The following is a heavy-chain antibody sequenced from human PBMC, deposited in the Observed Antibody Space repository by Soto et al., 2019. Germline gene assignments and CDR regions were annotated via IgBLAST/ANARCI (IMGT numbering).Heavy chain of an antibody. Sequence: ASVKVSCKASGYTFTGYYMHWVRQAPGQGLEWMGWINPNSGGTNYAQKFQGWVTMTRDTPISTAYMELSRLRSDDTTVYYCARGPEGIAVADIWGQGTMVTVSS. CDR3: ARGPEGIAVADI. CDR1: GYTFTGYY. V-gene: IGHV1-2*04. D-gene: IGHD6-19*01. CDR2: INPNSGGT. J-gene: IGHJ3*02.